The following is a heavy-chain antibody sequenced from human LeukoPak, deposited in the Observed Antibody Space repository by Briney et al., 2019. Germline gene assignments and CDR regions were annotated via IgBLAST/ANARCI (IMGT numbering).Heavy chain of an antibody. D-gene: IGHD1-26*01. CDR3: AKDITPGGSYYYFDS. CDR2: ISGSGATT. CDR1: GFTSDNYA. Sequence: GGSLRLSCAASGFTSDNYAMSWVRQAPGKGLEWVSVISGSGATTYYADSVKGRFTISRDNSKNTLCLQMNSLRAEDTAVYYCAKDITPGGSYYYFDSWGQGTLVTVSS. V-gene: IGHV3-23*01. J-gene: IGHJ4*02.